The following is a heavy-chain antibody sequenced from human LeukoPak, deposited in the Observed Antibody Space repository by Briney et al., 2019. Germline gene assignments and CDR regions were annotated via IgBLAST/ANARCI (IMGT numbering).Heavy chain of an antibody. CDR2: IPASGGST. CDR3: AKDRDLRNFDY. CDR1: GFTVSSNY. Sequence: GGSLRLSCAASGFTVSSNYMSWVRQAPGKGLEWVSSIPASGGSTYYADSVKGRFTISRDNSKNSLYLQMNSLRAEDTAVYYCAKDRDLRNFDYWGQGTLVTVSS. V-gene: IGHV3-53*05. J-gene: IGHJ4*02.